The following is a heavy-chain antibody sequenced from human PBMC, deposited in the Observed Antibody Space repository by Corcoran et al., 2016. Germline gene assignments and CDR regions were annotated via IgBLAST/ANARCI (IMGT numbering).Heavy chain of an antibody. CDR3: ARDGTH. J-gene: IGHJ4*02. Sequence: QVQLQESGPGLVKPSETLSRTCTVSGGSVSSGSYHWSWIRQPPGKGLEWIGYIYNTGIANYNPSLKSRVTISVDTSKNQFSLKLSSVTAADTAVYYCARDGTHWGQVTLVTVSS. V-gene: IGHV4-61*01. D-gene: IGHD6-13*01. CDR2: IYNTGIA. CDR1: GGSVSSGSYH.